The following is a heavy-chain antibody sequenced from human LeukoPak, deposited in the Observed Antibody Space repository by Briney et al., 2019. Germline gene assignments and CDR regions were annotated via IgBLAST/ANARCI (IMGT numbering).Heavy chain of an antibody. V-gene: IGHV4-4*07. CDR1: DNSISSFY. CDR2: VYVSSSS. J-gene: IGHJ4*02. D-gene: IGHD6-13*01. CDR3: AREEAEHSSNWYVSGFDS. Sequence: SETLSLTCTVSDNSISSFYLNWIRQPAGQGLEWIGRVYVSSSSYYNPSLRNRITMLVDTPKNQFSLKLSSVTAADTAGYYCAREEAEHSSNWYVSGFDSGGRGTLVTVSS.